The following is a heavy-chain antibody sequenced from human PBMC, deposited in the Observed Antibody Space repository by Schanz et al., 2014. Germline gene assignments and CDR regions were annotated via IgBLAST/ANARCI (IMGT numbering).Heavy chain of an antibody. CDR1: GVSISSGGYS. D-gene: IGHD2-2*01. CDR3: AGGYCTSTSCRYSAFDI. CDR2: IYYSGST. Sequence: QVQLQESGPGLVKPSQTLSLTCAVSGVSISSGGYSWNWIRQPPGKGLEWIVYIYYSGSTYYNPSLKSRVTISVDTSKNQFSLKLTSVTAADTAVYYCAGGYCTSTSCRYSAFDIWGQGTMVTVSS. V-gene: IGHV4-30-4*07. J-gene: IGHJ3*02.